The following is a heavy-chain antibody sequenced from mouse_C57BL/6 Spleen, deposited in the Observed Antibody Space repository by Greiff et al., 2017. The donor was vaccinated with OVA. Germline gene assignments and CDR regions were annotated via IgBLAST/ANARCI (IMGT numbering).Heavy chain of an antibody. D-gene: IGHD1-1*01. J-gene: IGHJ2*01. CDR1: GYTFTDYE. CDR2: IDPETGGT. Sequence: QVQLQQSGAELVRPGASVTLSCKASGYTFTDYEMHWVKQTPVHGLEWIGAIDPETGGTAYNQKFKGKAILTADKSSSPAYMELRSLTSADSAVYYCTRQDDYGSSSFDYWGQGTTLTVSS. CDR3: TRQDDYGSSSFDY. V-gene: IGHV1-15*01.